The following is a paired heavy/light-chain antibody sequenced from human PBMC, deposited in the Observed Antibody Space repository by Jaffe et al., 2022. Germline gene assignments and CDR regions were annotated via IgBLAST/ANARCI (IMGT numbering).Heavy chain of an antibody. CDR1: GFTFSSYS. CDR3: ARDTRYCSGGSCYSYPGLGEDFDY. CDR2: ISSSSSYI. V-gene: IGHV3-21*01. D-gene: IGHD2-15*01. Sequence: EVQLVESGGGLVKPGGSLRLSCAASGFTFSSYSMNWVRQAPGKGLEWVSSISSSSSYIYYADSVKGRFTISRDNAKNSLYLQMNSLRAEDTAVYYCARDTRYCSGGSCYSYPGLGEDFDYWGQGTLVTVSS. J-gene: IGHJ4*02.
Light chain of an antibody. J-gene: IGLJ1*01. V-gene: IGLV7-46*01. Sequence: QAVVTQEPSLTVSPGGTVTLTCGSSTGAVTSGHYPYWFQQKPGQAPRTLIYDTSNKHSWTPARFSGSLLGGKAALTLSGAQPEDEAEYYCLLSYSGAVYVFGTGTKVTVL. CDR3: LLSYSGAVYV. CDR1: TGAVTSGHY. CDR2: DTS.